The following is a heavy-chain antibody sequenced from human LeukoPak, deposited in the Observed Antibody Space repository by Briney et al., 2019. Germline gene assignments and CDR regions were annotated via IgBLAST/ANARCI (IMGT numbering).Heavy chain of an antibody. CDR3: ARERRGYYYFYMED. CDR1: GGSISSGSYY. J-gene: IGHJ6*03. D-gene: IGHD1-1*01. CDR2: IYTSGST. Sequence: SETLSLTCTVSGGSISSGSYYWSWIRQPAGKGLEWIGRIYTSGSTNYNPSLKSRVTISVDTSKNQFSLKLSSVTAADTAVYYCARERRGYYYFYMEDSGNRTTVTVSS. V-gene: IGHV4-61*02.